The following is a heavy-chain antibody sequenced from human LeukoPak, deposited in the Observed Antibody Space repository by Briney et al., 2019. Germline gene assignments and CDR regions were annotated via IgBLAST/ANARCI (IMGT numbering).Heavy chain of an antibody. V-gene: IGHV4-59*01. D-gene: IGHD4-11*01. CDR1: GGYISSYY. CDR2: IYYTGST. J-gene: IGHJ3*02. CDR3: ARDRRESSKPNDAFDI. Sequence: SETLSLTCSVSGGYISSYYWSWLRQPPGKGLEWIGYIYYTGSTNYNPSLESRATISIDTSKKQLTLKLRSVTAADTAVYYCARDRRESSKPNDAFDIWGQGTMVTVSS.